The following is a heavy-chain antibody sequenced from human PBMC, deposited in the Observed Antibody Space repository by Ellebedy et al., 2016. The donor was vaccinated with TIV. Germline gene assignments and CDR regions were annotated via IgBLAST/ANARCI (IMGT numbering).Heavy chain of an antibody. Sequence: GSLRLXXAVSRGSISSGNWWTWVRQPPGKGLEWIGEIYHSGSTNYNPFLKSRVTISVDKSKNQFSLKLSSVTAADTAVYYCAKEGFFCSGGSCYSRYFHHWGQGTLATVSS. CDR3: AKEGFFCSGGSCYSRYFHH. D-gene: IGHD2-15*01. J-gene: IGHJ1*01. CDR1: RGSISSGNW. CDR2: IYHSGST. V-gene: IGHV4-4*02.